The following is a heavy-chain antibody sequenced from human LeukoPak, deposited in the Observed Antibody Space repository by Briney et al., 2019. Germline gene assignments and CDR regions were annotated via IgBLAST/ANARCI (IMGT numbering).Heavy chain of an antibody. D-gene: IGHD2-15*01. CDR3: ARGPRYCSGGSCYGFMIDY. CDR1: GGSFSGYY. J-gene: IGHJ4*02. CDR2: INHSGST. V-gene: IGHV4-34*01. Sequence: SETLSLTCAVYGGSFSGYYWSWIRQPPGKGLEWIGEINHSGSTNYNPSLKSRVTISVDTSKNQFSLKLSSVTAADTAVYYCARGPRYCSGGSCYGFMIDYWGQGTLVTVSS.